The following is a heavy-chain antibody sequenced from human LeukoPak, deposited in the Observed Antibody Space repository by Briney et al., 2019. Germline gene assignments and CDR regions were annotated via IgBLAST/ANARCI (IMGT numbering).Heavy chain of an antibody. CDR3: ARPISSQGYFGVVID. V-gene: IGHV4-38-2*01. Sequence: LETLSLTCAVSGYSISSASYWGCIRQPPGKGLERGGNIYHSGSPYYNPSLKNRVVISVDTSKHQFSLKLSSVTAADTAVYYCARPISSQGYFGVVIDWGQGTLVTVSS. CDR1: GYSISSASY. D-gene: IGHD3-3*01. J-gene: IGHJ4*02. CDR2: IYHSGSP.